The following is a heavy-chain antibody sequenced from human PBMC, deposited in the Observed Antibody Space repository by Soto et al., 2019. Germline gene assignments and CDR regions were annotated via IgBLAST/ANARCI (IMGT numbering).Heavy chain of an antibody. V-gene: IGHV1-2*02. CDR2: INPNSGGT. D-gene: IGHD1-26*01. CDR3: ARGAGGGVPTYYYGMDV. J-gene: IGHJ6*02. CDR1: GYTFTGYY. Sequence: QVQLVQSGAEVKKPGASVKVSCKASGYTFTGYYMHWVRQAPGQGLEWMGWINPNSGGTNYAQKFQGRVTMTRDTSISTAYMELSRLRSDDTAVYYCARGAGGGVPTYYYGMDVWGQGTTVTVSS.